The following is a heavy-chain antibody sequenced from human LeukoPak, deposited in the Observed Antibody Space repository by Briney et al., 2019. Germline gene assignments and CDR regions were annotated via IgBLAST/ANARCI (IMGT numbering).Heavy chain of an antibody. Sequence: PSETLSLTCTVSGGSISSYYWSWIRQPPGKGLEWIGYIYYSGSTNYNPSLKSRVTISVDTSKNQFSLKLSSVTAADTAVYYCARIAMQVSSWELGSSGYYQGWFDPWGQGTLVTVSS. CDR2: IYYSGST. V-gene: IGHV4-59*01. CDR3: ARIAMQVSSWELGSSGYYQGWFDP. J-gene: IGHJ5*02. D-gene: IGHD3-22*01. CDR1: GGSISSYY.